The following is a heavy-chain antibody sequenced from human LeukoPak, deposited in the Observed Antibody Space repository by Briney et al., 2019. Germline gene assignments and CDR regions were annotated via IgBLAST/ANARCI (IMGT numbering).Heavy chain of an antibody. J-gene: IGHJ5*02. Sequence: SETLSLTCTVSGASISGTAYYWGWVRQPPRKGLEWIGNIYYSGSTYYNASLQSRVTISIDTSKNQFSLKLSSVTAADTAVYYCGMTHSSSWYWFDPWGQGTLVTVSS. D-gene: IGHD6-13*01. CDR2: IYYSGST. V-gene: IGHV4-39*07. CDR1: GASISGTAYY. CDR3: GMTHSSSWYWFDP.